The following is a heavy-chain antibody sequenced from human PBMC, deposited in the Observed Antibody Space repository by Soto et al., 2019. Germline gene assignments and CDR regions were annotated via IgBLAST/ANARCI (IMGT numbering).Heavy chain of an antibody. V-gene: IGHV1-3*04. D-gene: IGHD5-12*01. CDR3: ARENIVSRMGASDI. CDR1: GYTFTYYA. J-gene: IGHJ3*02. CDR2: ISTGNGNT. Sequence: QAQLVQSGAEVKKPGASVKVSCKASGYTFTYYAIYWVRQAPGQRLEWMGWISTGNGNTKYSQKFQGRVTINRDTSASTLYIELSSLRSDDTAFYYCARENIVSRMGASDIWGQGTVVTVSS.